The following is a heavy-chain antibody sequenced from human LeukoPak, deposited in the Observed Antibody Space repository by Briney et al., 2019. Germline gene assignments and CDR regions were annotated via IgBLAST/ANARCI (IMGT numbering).Heavy chain of an antibody. J-gene: IGHJ5*01. D-gene: IGHD7-27*01. V-gene: IGHV4-4*07. CDR1: GGSISNYY. Sequence: AETLSLTGSVSGGSISNYYWSWIRQPAGKGLEWIGRIYTSETTNYNPTLKIRVTLSVDTSKNHISLKLSSVTAADSAVYYCARDDQITGGGNWFDSWGQGTRVTVSS. CDR3: ARDDQITGGGNWFDS. CDR2: IYTSETT.